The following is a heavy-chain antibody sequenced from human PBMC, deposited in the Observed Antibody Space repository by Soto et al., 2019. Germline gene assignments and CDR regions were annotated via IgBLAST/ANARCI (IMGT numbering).Heavy chain of an antibody. CDR1: GGSISSYY. CDR3: ARDEDMITFGGVISRRYYYGMDV. Sequence: SETLSLTCTVSGGSISSYYWSWIRQPAGKGLEWIGRIYTSGSTNYNPSLKSRVTMSVDTSKNQFSLKLSSVTAADTAVYYCARDEDMITFGGVISRRYYYGMDVWGQGTAVTVSS. V-gene: IGHV4-4*07. J-gene: IGHJ6*02. CDR2: IYTSGST. D-gene: IGHD3-16*02.